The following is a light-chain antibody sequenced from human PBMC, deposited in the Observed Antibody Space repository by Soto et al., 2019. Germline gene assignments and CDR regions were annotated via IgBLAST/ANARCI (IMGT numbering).Light chain of an antibody. CDR3: QQYYSSPPLT. Sequence: DIVMTQSPDSLAVSLGERATINCMSSQSVLYSSNNKNYLAWYQQKPGQPPKLLIYWASTRESGVPDRFSGSGSGTDFTLTISGLQAEDVAVYYCQQYYSSPPLTFGGGTRVEIK. J-gene: IGKJ4*01. CDR1: QSVLYSSNNKNY. V-gene: IGKV4-1*01. CDR2: WAS.